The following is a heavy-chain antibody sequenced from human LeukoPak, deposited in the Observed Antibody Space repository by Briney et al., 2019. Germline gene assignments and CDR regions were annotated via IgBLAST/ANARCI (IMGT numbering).Heavy chain of an antibody. D-gene: IGHD2-2*01. CDR2: IIGGAGST. V-gene: IGHV3-23*01. Sequence: GGSLRLSCAASGFSFSSHGVSWVRQAPGKGLEWVSGIIGGAGSTYYADSVKGRFTISGDNSKNTLFLQMNSLRAEDTAVYYCAHGAMYQLDYWGQGTLVTVSS. J-gene: IGHJ4*02. CDR1: GFSFSSHG. CDR3: AHGAMYQLDY.